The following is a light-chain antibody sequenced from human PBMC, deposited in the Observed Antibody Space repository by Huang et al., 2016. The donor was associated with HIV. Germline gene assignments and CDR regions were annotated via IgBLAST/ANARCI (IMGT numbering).Light chain of an antibody. Sequence: DIQLTQSPSSLSAFVGDRVTISCRASQAIYNYLAWYQQKPGKVPKLLIYAASTLQSWVPSRFGGGGSATDFSLTISSLQPEDVATYYCQKYDNAPLTFGGGTTVEIK. CDR1: QAIYNY. V-gene: IGKV1-27*01. J-gene: IGKJ4*01. CDR3: QKYDNAPLT. CDR2: AAS.